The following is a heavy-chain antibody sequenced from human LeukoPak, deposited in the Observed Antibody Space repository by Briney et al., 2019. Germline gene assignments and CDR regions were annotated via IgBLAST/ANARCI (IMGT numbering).Heavy chain of an antibody. Sequence: KPSETLSLTCTVSGGSISRDTYYCAWIRQSPWRGLEWLGSVYYSGRTDYNPSLKSRVTISIDTSKNQFYLKLSSLTAADTAMYYCARRDDSSGYHKIFDYWGPGTLVTVSS. CDR1: GGSISRDTYY. CDR2: VYYSGRT. CDR3: ARRDDSSGYHKIFDY. V-gene: IGHV4-39*01. J-gene: IGHJ4*02. D-gene: IGHD3-22*01.